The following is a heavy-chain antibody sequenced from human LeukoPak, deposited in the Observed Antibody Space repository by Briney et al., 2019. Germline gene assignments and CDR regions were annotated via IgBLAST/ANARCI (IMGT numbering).Heavy chain of an antibody. D-gene: IGHD6-25*01. CDR2: ISSSGSDI. CDR3: ARDVQRRFDP. V-gene: IGHV3-48*02. Sequence: PGGSLRLSCAASGFTFSKYSMNWVRQAPGKGLEWVSRISSSGSDIYYADSVKGRLTISRDNAKNSLYLQMNSLRDEDTAMYYCARDVQRRFDPWGQGTLVTVSS. J-gene: IGHJ5*02. CDR1: GFTFSKYS.